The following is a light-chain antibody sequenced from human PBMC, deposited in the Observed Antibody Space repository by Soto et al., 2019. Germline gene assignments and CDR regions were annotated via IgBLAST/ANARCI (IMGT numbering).Light chain of an antibody. CDR2: DAS. J-gene: IGKJ3*01. CDR3: QQYDNLPPL. CDR1: QDISNY. V-gene: IGKV1-33*01. Sequence: DIQMTQSPSSLSASVGDRVTITCQAGQDISNYLNWYQQKPGKAPKLLIYDASNLETGVPSRFSGSGSGTDFTFTISSLQPEDIATYYCQQYDNLPPLFGPGTKVDIK.